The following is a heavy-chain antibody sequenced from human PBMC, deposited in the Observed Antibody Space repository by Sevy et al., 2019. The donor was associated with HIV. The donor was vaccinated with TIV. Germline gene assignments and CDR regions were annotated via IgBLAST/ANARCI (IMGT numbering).Heavy chain of an antibody. CDR1: GFTFSVYW. CDR3: VREGLGGYSYAFDY. D-gene: IGHD5-18*01. CDR2: INSDGSTT. J-gene: IGHJ4*02. V-gene: IGHV3-74*01. Sequence: GGSLRLSCAASGFTFSVYWMHWVRQVPGKGLVWLSHINSDGSTTRYADSVKGRFTISRDNAKNTLYLQMNSLRVEDTAVYYCVREGLGGYSYAFDYWGQGTLVTVSS.